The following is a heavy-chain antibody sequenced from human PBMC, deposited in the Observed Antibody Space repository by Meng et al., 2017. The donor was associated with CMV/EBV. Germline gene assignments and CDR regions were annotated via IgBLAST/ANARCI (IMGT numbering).Heavy chain of an antibody. CDR1: GYTFTSYV. J-gene: IGHJ6*02. CDR3: ARGGIRYPYYYGMDV. CDR2: ISAYNGNT. V-gene: IGHV1-18*01. D-gene: IGHD3-9*01. Sequence: ASVKVSCKASGYTFTSYVISWVRQALGQGLEWMGWISAYNGNTNYAQKLQGRVTMTTDTSTSTAYMELRSLRSDDTAVYYCARGGIRYPYYYGMDVWGQGTTVTVSS.